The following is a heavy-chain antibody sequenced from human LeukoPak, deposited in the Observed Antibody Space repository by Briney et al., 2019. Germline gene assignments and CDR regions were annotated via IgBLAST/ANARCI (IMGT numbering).Heavy chain of an antibody. CDR3: ARGTTVTTNYYYYYMDV. D-gene: IGHD4-17*01. V-gene: IGHV4-39*07. J-gene: IGHJ6*03. Sequence: GSLRLSCAASGFTFSSYEMNWVRQPPGKGLEWIGSIYYSGSTYYNPSLKSRVTISVDTSKNQFSLKLSSVTAADTAVYYCARGTTVTTNYYYYYMDVWGKGTTVTVSS. CDR2: IYYSGST. CDR1: GFTFSSYE.